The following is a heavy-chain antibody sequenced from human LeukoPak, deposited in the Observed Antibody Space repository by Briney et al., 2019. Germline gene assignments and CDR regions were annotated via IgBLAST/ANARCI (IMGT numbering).Heavy chain of an antibody. D-gene: IGHD2-2*01. Sequence: SETLSLTCSVSGYSISSGYYWGWIRQPPGKGLEWIGNIYHDGNTYYNPSLKSRVTISVDTSKNQFSLKLSSVTAADTAVYYCASLLVPGRFDPWGQGTLVTVSS. J-gene: IGHJ5*02. CDR1: GYSISSGYY. CDR2: IYHDGNT. V-gene: IGHV4-38-2*02. CDR3: ASLLVPGRFDP.